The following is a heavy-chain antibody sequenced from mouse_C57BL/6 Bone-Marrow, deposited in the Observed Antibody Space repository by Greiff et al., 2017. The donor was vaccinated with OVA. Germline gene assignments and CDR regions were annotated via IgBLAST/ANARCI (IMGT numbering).Heavy chain of an antibody. V-gene: IGHV5-4*01. J-gene: IGHJ2*01. CDR1: GFTFSSYA. D-gene: IGHD1-1*01. CDR2: ISDGGSYT. Sequence: EVKLVESGGGLVKPGGSLKLSCAASGFTFSSYAMSWVRQTPEKRLEWVATISDGGSYTYYPDNVKGRFTISRDNAKNNLYLQMSHLKSEDTAMYYCARDGGYYGYFDYWGQGTTLTVSS. CDR3: ARDGGYYGYFDY.